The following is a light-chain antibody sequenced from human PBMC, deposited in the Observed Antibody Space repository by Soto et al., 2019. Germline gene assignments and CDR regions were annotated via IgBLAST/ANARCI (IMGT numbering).Light chain of an antibody. CDR1: QSIATW. J-gene: IGKJ1*01. CDR2: DAS. CDR3: QQYNSYRT. Sequence: DIQMTQSPSTLSASVGDRVTITCRASQSIATWLAWYQQKPGKAPNLLIYDASNLESGVPSRFSGSGSGTEFTLTISCLQPDDRATYYCQQYNSYRTFGQGTKVEIK. V-gene: IGKV1-5*01.